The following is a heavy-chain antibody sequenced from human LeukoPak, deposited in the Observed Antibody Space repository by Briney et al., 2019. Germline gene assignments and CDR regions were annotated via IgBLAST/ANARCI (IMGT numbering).Heavy chain of an antibody. CDR1: GYTFTSYD. D-gene: IGHD6-13*01. CDR2: INPNSGGT. J-gene: IGHJ3*02. V-gene: IGHV1-2*04. CDR3: ARFPSIAAAGAPDAFDI. Sequence: ASVKVSCKASGYTFTSYDINWVRQATGQGLEWMGWINPNSGGTNYAQKFQGWVTMTRDTSISTAYMELSRLRSDDTAVYYCARFPSIAAAGAPDAFDIWGQGTMVTVSS.